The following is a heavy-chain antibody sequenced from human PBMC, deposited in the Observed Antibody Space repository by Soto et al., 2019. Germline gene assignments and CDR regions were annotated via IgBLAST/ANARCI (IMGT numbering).Heavy chain of an antibody. CDR3: TKDGGSADYGY. CDR2: IIPMFPTT. J-gene: IGHJ4*02. V-gene: IGHV1-69*06. Sequence: VRQAHGQGLEWMGGIIPMFPTTNYAQKFKGRLTIYADKSTGTAYMEMTSLRSEDTAVYYCTKDGGSADYGYWGQGTQVTVSS. D-gene: IGHD3-10*01.